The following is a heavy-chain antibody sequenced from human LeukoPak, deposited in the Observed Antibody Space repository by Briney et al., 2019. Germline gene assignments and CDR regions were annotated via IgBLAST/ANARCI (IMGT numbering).Heavy chain of an antibody. J-gene: IGHJ5*02. D-gene: IGHD1-26*01. CDR2: IYYSGSP. V-gene: IGHV4-59*01. CDR3: ARGGNYWPQWWFDP. Sequence: SETLSLTCTVSGGSISSYYWSWIRQPPGKGLEWIGYIYYSGSPNYNPSLKSRVTISVDTSRNQFSLELNSVTPADTAVYYCARGGNYWPQWWFDPWGRGTLVSVSS. CDR1: GGSISSYY.